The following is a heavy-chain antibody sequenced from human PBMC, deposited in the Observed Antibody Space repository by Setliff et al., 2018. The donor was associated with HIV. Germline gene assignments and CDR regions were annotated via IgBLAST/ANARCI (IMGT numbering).Heavy chain of an antibody. CDR3: ARQIASGYWGFDS. D-gene: IGHD3-3*01. J-gene: IGHJ5*01. CDR2: IYHTGQN. Sequence: SETLSLTCTVSSDSISSRSDFWWGWIRQPPGKGLEWIGSIYHTGQNYDNPSVKSRLTISVDTDENQFSLKLRSVTAAESAVYYCARQIASGYWGFDSWGQGTLVTVPS. CDR1: SDSISSRSDF. V-gene: IGHV4-39*01.